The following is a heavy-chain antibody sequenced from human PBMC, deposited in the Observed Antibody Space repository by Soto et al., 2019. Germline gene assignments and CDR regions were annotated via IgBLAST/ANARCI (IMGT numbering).Heavy chain of an antibody. Sequence: KTSETLSLTCAVYGGSFGGHSWTWIRQSPGKGLEWIGDINHSGRVNYSPSLKSRVTISLDTSKNQFSLTLSAVTAADTAMYYCSTRAYDTNGYYRFDPWGQGTLVTVSS. CDR3: STRAYDTNGYYRFDP. CDR1: GGSFGGHS. J-gene: IGHJ5*01. CDR2: INHSGRV. V-gene: IGHV4-34*01. D-gene: IGHD3-22*01.